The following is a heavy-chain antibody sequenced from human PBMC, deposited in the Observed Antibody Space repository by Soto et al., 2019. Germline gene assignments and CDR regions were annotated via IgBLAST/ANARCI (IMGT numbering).Heavy chain of an antibody. J-gene: IGHJ6*02. V-gene: IGHV3-30*18. D-gene: IGHD3-16*01. CDR1: GFTFSSYG. CDR2: ISYDGSNK. CDR3: AKDLHYDYVWGSWSYYYGMDV. Sequence: QVQLVESGGGVVQPGRSLRLSCAASGFTFSSYGMHWVRQAPGKGLEWVAVISYDGSNKYYADSVKGRFTISRDNSKNTLYLQMNSLRAEDTAVYYCAKDLHYDYVWGSWSYYYGMDVWGQGTTVTVSS.